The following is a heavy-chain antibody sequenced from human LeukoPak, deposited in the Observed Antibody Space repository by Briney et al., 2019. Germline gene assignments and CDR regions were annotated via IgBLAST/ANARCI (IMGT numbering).Heavy chain of an antibody. CDR1: GGSFSGYH. D-gene: IGHD3-22*01. V-gene: IGHV4-34*01. CDR2: IYHSGST. CDR3: ARGLDYYDSSGCPIRSFDP. Sequence: SETLSLTCAVYGGSFSGYHWSWIRQPPGRGLEWIGEIYHSGSTNYNPSLKSRVTISVDTSKNQFSLKLSSVTAADTAVYYWARGLDYYDSSGCPIRSFDPWGQGTLVTVSS. J-gene: IGHJ5*02.